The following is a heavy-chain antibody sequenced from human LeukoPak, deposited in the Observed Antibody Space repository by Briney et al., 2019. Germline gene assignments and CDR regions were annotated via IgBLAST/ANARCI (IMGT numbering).Heavy chain of an antibody. J-gene: IGHJ3*02. V-gene: IGHV4-59*12. CDR2: IYYSGST. D-gene: IGHD5-18*01. Sequence: PSETLSLTCTVSGGSISSYYWSWIRQPPGKGLEWIGYIYYSGSTNYNPSLKSRVTISVDTSKNQFSLKLSSVTAADTAVYYCARDEYSYGCTGDAFDIWGQGTMVTVSS. CDR1: GGSISSYY. CDR3: ARDEYSYGCTGDAFDI.